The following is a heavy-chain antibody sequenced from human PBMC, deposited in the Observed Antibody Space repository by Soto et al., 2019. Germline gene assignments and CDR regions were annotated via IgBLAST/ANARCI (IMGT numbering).Heavy chain of an antibody. CDR2: IKQDGSDK. CDR1: GFTFNNYW. CDR3: ASGRYTSGWYPDYFDY. J-gene: IGHJ4*02. D-gene: IGHD6-19*01. Sequence: GGSLRLSCAVSGFTFNNYWMSWVRQAPGKGLEWVANIKQDGSDKYYVDSLKGRFTISRNNAKNTLYLQMNSLRAEDTAVYYCASGRYTSGWYPDYFDYWGQGTLVTVSS. V-gene: IGHV3-7*03.